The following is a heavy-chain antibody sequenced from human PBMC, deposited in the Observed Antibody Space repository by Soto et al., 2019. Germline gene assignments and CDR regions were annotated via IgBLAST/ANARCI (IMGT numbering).Heavy chain of an antibody. CDR1: GFTFSSYD. Sequence: SLRLSCAASGFTFSSYDMHWVRQATGKGLEWVSAIGTAGDTYYPGSVKGRFTISRENAKNSLYLQMNSLRAEDTAVYYCARATYGSGNYYYYYGMDVWGQGTTVTVSS. J-gene: IGHJ6*02. CDR3: ARATYGSGNYYYYYGMDV. CDR2: IGTAGDT. V-gene: IGHV3-13*01. D-gene: IGHD3-10*01.